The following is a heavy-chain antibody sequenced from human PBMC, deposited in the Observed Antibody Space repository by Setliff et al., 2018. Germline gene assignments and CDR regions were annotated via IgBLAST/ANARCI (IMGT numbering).Heavy chain of an antibody. Sequence: GESLKISCAASGFVFSNFAMNWVRQAPGKGLEWVSTISGGGTNMDYADSVKGRFTISRDNSNSEVFLQMDSLRAEDTAVHYCARDQARWLVAAGTFDYWGLGALVTVSS. D-gene: IGHD1-1*01. V-gene: IGHV3-23*01. CDR2: ISGGGTNM. J-gene: IGHJ4*02. CDR1: GFVFSNFA. CDR3: ARDQARWLVAAGTFDY.